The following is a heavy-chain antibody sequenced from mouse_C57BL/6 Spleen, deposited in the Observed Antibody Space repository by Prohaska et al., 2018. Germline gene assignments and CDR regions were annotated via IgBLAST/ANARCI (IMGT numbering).Heavy chain of an antibody. CDR3: ARDRGVYYYGSSYGYFDV. V-gene: IGHV5-16*01. CDR1: GFTFSDYY. D-gene: IGHD1-1*01. CDR2: INYDGSST. J-gene: IGHJ1*03. Sequence: EVKLVESEGGLVQPGSSMKLSCTASGFTFSDYYMAWVRQVPEKGLEWVANINYDGSSTYYLDSLKSRFIISRDNAKNILYLQMSSLKSEDTATYYCARDRGVYYYGSSYGYFDVWGTGTTVTVSS.